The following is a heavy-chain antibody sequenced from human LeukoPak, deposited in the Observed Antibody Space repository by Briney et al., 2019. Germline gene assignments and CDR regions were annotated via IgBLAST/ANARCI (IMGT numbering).Heavy chain of an antibody. Sequence: GASVKVSCKASGYAFTSYYMHWVRQAPGQGLEWMGIINPSGGSTSYAQKFQGRVTMTRDTSTSTVYMEMSSLRSEDTAVYYCAREREVARQYIYYYYGMDVWGQGTTVTVSS. D-gene: IGHD5-12*01. CDR2: INPSGGST. CDR3: AREREVARQYIYYYYGMDV. J-gene: IGHJ6*02. V-gene: IGHV1-46*01. CDR1: GYAFTSYY.